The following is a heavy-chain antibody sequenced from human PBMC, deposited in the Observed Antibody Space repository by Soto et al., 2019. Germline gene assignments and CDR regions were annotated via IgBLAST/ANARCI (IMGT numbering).Heavy chain of an antibody. D-gene: IGHD1-1*01. CDR2: ISAHNGNT. V-gene: IGHV1-18*01. CDR1: GYTFTSYG. CDR3: ARGRYGDY. J-gene: IGHJ4*02. Sequence: QVHLVQSGAEVKKPGASVKVSCKASGYTFTSYGITWVRQAPGQGLEWMGWISAHNGNTDYAQKLQCRVIVTRDTSTSTAYMELRSLRSDDTAVYYCARGRYGDYWGQGALVTVSS.